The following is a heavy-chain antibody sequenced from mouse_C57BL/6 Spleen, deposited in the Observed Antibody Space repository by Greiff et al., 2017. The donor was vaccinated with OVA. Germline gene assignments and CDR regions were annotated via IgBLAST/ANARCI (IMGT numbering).Heavy chain of an antibody. V-gene: IGHV10-3*01. CDR3: VREGRSSGYDY. D-gene: IGHD3-2*02. Sequence: EVKLVESGGGLVQPKGSLKLSCAASGFTFNTYAMHWVRQAPGKGLEWVARIRSKSRNYATYYADSVKDRCTIYRDDSQSMLYLQMNNLKTEDTAMYYCVREGRSSGYDYWGQGTTLTVSS. CDR1: GFTFNTYA. CDR2: IRSKSRNYAT. J-gene: IGHJ2*01.